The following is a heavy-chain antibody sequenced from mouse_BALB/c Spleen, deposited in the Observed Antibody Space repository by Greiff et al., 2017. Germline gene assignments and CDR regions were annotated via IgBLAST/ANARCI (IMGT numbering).Heavy chain of an antibody. Sequence: QVQLQQPGAELVKPGASVKMSCKASGYTFTSYWMHWVKQRPGQGLEWIGVIDPSDSYTSYNQKFKGKATLTVDTSSSTAYMQLSSLTSEDSAVYYCTGDYDDFAYWGQGTLVTVSA. J-gene: IGHJ3*01. CDR3: TGDYDDFAY. D-gene: IGHD2-4*01. CDR2: IDPSDSYT. V-gene: IGHV1S127*01. CDR1: GYTFTSYW.